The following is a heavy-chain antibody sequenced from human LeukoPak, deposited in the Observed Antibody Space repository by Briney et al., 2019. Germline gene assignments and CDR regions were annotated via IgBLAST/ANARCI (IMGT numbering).Heavy chain of an antibody. CDR1: GFMFSKFP. V-gene: IGHV3-23*01. CDR3: ANSRFWTPDQGPDAFDI. Sequence: PGGSLRLSCAASGFMFSKFPMSWLRQAPGKGLEWVSAITGSGDTTYYTDSVRGRFTISRDNSKNTLYLQMNSLRAEDTAVYYCANSRFWTPDQGPDAFDIWGQGTMVTVSS. CDR2: ITGSGDTT. D-gene: IGHD3/OR15-3a*01. J-gene: IGHJ3*02.